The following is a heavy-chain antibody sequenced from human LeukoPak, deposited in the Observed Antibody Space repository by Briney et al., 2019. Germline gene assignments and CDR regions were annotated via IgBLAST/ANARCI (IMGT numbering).Heavy chain of an antibody. CDR1: GFTVSDHY. J-gene: IGHJ4*02. CDR2: TRNKANSYTT. Sequence: SGGSLRLSCAASGFTVSDHYMDWVRQAPGKGLEWVGRTRNKANSYTTEYAASVKGRFTISRDDSENSMSLQMNSLKTEDTALYYCAKMGLRVNFVESWGQGTLVTVSS. V-gene: IGHV3-72*01. CDR3: AKMGLRVNFVES. D-gene: IGHD3-10*01.